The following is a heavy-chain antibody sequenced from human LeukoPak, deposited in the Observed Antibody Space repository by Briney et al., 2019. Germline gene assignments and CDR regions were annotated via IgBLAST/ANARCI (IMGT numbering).Heavy chain of an antibody. D-gene: IGHD5-18*01. CDR2: ISSSGSTI. Sequence: GGYLRLSCAASGFTFSSYEMNWVRQAPGKGLEWVSYISSSGSTIYYADSVKGRFTISRDNAKNSLYLQMNSLRAEDTAVYYCARDRRIQLWTHFDYWGQGTLVTVSS. CDR1: GFTFSSYE. J-gene: IGHJ4*02. CDR3: ARDRRIQLWTHFDY. V-gene: IGHV3-48*03.